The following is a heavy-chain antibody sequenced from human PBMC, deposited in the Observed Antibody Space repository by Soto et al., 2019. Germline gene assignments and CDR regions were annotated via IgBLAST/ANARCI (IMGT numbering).Heavy chain of an antibody. Sequence: PGGSLRLSCSASGFTFSSYAMHWVRQAPGKGLEYVSSISTNGGSTHYADSVKGRFTISGDNSKNTQYLQMSSLRADDTAVYYCVKGEYYYDSSGYYPFDYWGQGTLVTVSS. CDR3: VKGEYYYDSSGYYPFDY. D-gene: IGHD3-22*01. CDR1: GFTFSSYA. V-gene: IGHV3-64D*06. J-gene: IGHJ4*02. CDR2: ISTNGGST.